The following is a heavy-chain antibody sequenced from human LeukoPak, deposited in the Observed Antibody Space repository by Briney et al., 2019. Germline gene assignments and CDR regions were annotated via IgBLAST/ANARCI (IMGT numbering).Heavy chain of an antibody. CDR1: GGSISSYY. D-gene: IGHD7-27*01. V-gene: IGHV4-59*01. CDR2: IYYSGST. CDR3: ARDRSGDYYYGMDV. Sequence: SETLSLTCTVSGGSISSYYWSWIRQPPGKGLEWLGYIYYSGSTNYNPSLKSRVTISVDTSKNQFSLKLSSVTAADTAVYYCARDRSGDYYYGMDVWGQGTTVTVSS. J-gene: IGHJ6*02.